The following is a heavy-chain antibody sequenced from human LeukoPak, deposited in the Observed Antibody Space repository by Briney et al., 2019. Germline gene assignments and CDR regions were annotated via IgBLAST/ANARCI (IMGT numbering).Heavy chain of an antibody. J-gene: IGHJ6*02. Sequence: PSETLSLTCTVSGGSISSYYWSWIRQPPGKGLEWIGYIYYSGSTNYNPSLKSRVTISVDTSKNQFSLKLSSVTAADTAVYYCARDVPMGYYDSSGHRGYYYGMDVWGQGTTVTVSS. CDR2: IYYSGST. CDR1: GGSISSYY. D-gene: IGHD3-22*01. V-gene: IGHV4-59*01. CDR3: ARDVPMGYYDSSGHRGYYYGMDV.